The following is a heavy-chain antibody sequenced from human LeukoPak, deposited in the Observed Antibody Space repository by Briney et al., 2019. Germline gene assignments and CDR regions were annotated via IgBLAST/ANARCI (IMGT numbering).Heavy chain of an antibody. CDR1: GFTFSSYS. CDR3: ARDRAVVRGASNWFDP. V-gene: IGHV3-33*08. Sequence: GGSLRLSCAASGFTFSSYSMNWVRQAPGKGLEWVAVIWYDGSNKYYADSVKGRFTISRDNSKNTLYLQMNSLRAEDTAVYYCARDRAVVRGASNWFDPWGQGTLVTVSS. CDR2: IWYDGSNK. D-gene: IGHD3-10*01. J-gene: IGHJ5*02.